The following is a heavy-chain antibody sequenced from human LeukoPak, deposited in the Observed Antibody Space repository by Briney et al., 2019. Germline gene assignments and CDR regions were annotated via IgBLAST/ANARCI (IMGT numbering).Heavy chain of an antibody. J-gene: IGHJ4*02. V-gene: IGHV1-24*01. D-gene: IGHD5-18*01. CDR2: FDPEDGET. CDR3: ATGGDGYSYGIN. Sequence: ASVKVSCTVSGYTLTELSMHGVRQAPGEGLEWVGGFDPEDGETIYAQKFQGRVTMTEDTSTDTAYMELSSLRSEDTAVYYCATGGDGYSYGINWGQGTLVTVSS. CDR1: GYTLTELS.